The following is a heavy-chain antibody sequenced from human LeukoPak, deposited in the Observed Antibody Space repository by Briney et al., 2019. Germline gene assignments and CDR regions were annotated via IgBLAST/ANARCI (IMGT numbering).Heavy chain of an antibody. CDR1: GGSIRTYS. D-gene: IGHD5-18*01. Sequence: PSETLSLTCTVSGGSIRTYSWSWIRQPPGKGLEWIRYVYDNGGTSYNPSLKSRVTISVDTSKNQFSLNLSSVTAADTAVYYCARSSMSTAQRLAMDYWRQGTLVTVS. CDR3: ARSSMSTAQRLAMDY. J-gene: IGHJ4*02. CDR2: VYDNGGT. V-gene: IGHV4-59*01.